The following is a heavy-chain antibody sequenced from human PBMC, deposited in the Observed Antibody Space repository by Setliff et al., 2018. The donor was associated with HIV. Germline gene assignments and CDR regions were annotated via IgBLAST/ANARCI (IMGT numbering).Heavy chain of an antibody. CDR2: INPNSGDT. V-gene: IGHV1-2*02. CDR3: ARAPGPPWIQLWLTYFDY. J-gene: IGHJ4*02. Sequence: ASVKVSCKASGYTFTGYYIHWVRQAPGQGLEWMGWINPNSGDTNYAQRFRGRVTMTRDTSISTAYMELSRLRSDDTAVFYCARAPGPPWIQLWLTYFDYWGRGTLVTV. CDR1: GYTFTGYY. D-gene: IGHD5-18*01.